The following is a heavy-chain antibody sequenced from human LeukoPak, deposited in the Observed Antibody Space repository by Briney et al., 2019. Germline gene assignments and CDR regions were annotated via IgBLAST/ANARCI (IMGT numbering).Heavy chain of an antibody. Sequence: SETLSLTCTVSGYSISSGYYWGWIRQPPGKGLEWIGTIYHSGTTYYNPSLKSRVTMSVDTSKNQFSLRLRSVTAADTAVYYCARGQARLAWFDPWGQGTLVTVSS. CDR3: ARGQARLAWFDP. CDR1: GYSISSGYY. CDR2: IYHSGTT. V-gene: IGHV4-38-2*02. J-gene: IGHJ5*02. D-gene: IGHD6-19*01.